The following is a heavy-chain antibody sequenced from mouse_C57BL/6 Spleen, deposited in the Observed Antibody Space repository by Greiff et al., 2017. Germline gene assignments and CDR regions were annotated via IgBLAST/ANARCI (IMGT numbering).Heavy chain of an antibody. J-gene: IGHJ1*03. CDR1: GYAFSSSW. V-gene: IGHV1-82*01. CDR2: IYPGDGDT. Sequence: VKLQESGPELVKPGASVKISCKASGYAFSSSWMNWVKQRPGKGLEWIGRIYPGDGDTNYNGKFKGKATLTADKSSSTAYMQLSSLTSEDSAVYFCAYGNYEYFDVWGTGTTVTVSS. D-gene: IGHD2-1*01. CDR3: AYGNYEYFDV.